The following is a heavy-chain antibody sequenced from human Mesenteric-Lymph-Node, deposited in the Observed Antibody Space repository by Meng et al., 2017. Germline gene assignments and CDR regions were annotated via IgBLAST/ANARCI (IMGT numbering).Heavy chain of an antibody. D-gene: IGHD4-11*01. V-gene: IGHV3-53*01. CDR2: IYSGGST. CDR1: GGIFSNFV. J-gene: IGHJ6*02. Sequence: GGSLRLSCTVSGGIFSNFVMNWVRQAPGKGLEWVSVIYSGGSTYYADSVKGRFTISRDNSKNTLYLQMNSLRAEDTAVYYCARASDDYSNQYYYGMDVWGQGTTVTVSS. CDR3: ARASDDYSNQYYYGMDV.